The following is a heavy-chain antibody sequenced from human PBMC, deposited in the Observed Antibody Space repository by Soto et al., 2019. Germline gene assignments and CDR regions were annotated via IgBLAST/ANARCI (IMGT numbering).Heavy chain of an antibody. D-gene: IGHD2-2*01. CDR1: GYTFTSYN. J-gene: IGHJ6*02. CDR2: ISPYTGHT. V-gene: IGHV1-18*01. Sequence: QVQLVQSGAEVKKPGASVKVSCKASGYTFTSYNIVWVRQAPGQGLEWMGWISPYTGHTNYTQKLQGRVTMTTDTSTSTAYMELRSLRSDDTAVYYCARDPVVPAYYGMVVWGQGTTVTVSS. CDR3: ARDPVVPAYYGMVV.